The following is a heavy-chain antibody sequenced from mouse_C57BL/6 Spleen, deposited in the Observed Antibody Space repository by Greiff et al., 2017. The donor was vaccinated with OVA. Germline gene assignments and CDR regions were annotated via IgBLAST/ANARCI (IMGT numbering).Heavy chain of an antibody. V-gene: IGHV1-54*01. J-gene: IGHJ4*01. CDR1: GYAFPNYL. D-gene: IGHD2-5*01. Sequence: QVQLQQSGAELVRPGTSVKVSCKASGYAFPNYLIEWVKQRPGQGLEWIGVINPGSGGTNYNEKFKGKATLTADKSSSTAYMQLSSLTSEDSAVYFCARTYSKGRNAMDYWGQGTSVTVSS. CDR2: INPGSGGT. CDR3: ARTYSKGRNAMDY.